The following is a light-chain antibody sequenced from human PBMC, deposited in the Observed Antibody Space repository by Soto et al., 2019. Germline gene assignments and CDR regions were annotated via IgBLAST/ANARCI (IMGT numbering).Light chain of an antibody. J-gene: IGKJ2*01. CDR1: QSLSRTY. CDR2: ASS. V-gene: IGKV3-20*01. CDR3: QGYGRGPLYT. Sequence: EIVLTQSPGTLSLSPGDRATLSCRASQSLSRTYLAWYQQKPGQAPRFLIYASSDRAPGIPDRFRGSGSGTDFTLTISRLEPEDFAVYYCQGYGRGPLYTFGQGTKLEIK.